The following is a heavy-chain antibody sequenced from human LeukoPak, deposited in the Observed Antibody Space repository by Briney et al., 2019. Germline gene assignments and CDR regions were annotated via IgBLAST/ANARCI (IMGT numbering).Heavy chain of an antibody. CDR2: KITIFGIS. CDR3: APYYYGSCSYYQPVDY. CDR1: GGTLSSYA. J-gene: IGHJ4*02. V-gene: IGHV1-69*04. Sequence: WGSLNVSCKASGGTLSSYAISWVRPAPGQGLEWMGRKITIFGISNYAQKFQGRVTITAKKSTSTAYMELSSLRSQDTAVYYCAPYYYGSCSYYQPVDYWGQGTLVTVSS. D-gene: IGHD3-10*01.